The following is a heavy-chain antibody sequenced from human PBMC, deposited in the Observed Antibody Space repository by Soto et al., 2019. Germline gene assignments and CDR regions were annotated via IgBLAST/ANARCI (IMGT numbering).Heavy chain of an antibody. D-gene: IGHD6-13*01. CDR1: GFTFSSYA. V-gene: IGHV3-23*01. CDR3: AKRRQQSSGYLDY. Sequence: EVQLLESGGGLVQPGGSLRPSCAASGFTFSSYAMSWVRQAPGKGLEWVSAISGSGGSTYYADSVKGRFTISRDNSKNTLYLQMNSLRAEDTAVYYCAKRRQQSSGYLDYWGQGTLVTVSS. J-gene: IGHJ4*02. CDR2: ISGSGGST.